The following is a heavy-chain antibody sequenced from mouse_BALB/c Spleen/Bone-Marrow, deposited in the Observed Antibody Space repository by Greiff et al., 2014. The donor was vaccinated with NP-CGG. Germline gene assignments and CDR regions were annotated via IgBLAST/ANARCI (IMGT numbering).Heavy chain of an antibody. CDR2: INPYSGDT. D-gene: IGHD1-1*01. CDR1: GYSFTGFF. J-gene: IGHJ1*01. Sequence: EVKLVESGPELVKPGASVKISCKASGYSFTGFFMNWVKQSHGKSLEWIGRINPYSGDTFYNQKFKDKATLTVDKSSNTAHMELLSLTSEDSAVYYCGRRDSSYHWYCDVWGAGTTVTVSS. CDR3: GRRDSSYHWYCDV. V-gene: IGHV1-37*01.